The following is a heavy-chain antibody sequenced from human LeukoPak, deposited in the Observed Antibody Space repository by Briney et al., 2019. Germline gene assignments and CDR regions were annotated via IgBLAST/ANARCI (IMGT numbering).Heavy chain of an antibody. Sequence: PGGSLRLSCKGSGYTFTSYWINWVRQMPGKGLEWMGIIYPGDSDTRYSPSFQGQVTISADKSINTAYLQWRSLKASDTAIYYCARCSLVQGVNRHLDYWGQGTLVTVSS. CDR1: GYTFTSYW. CDR2: IYPGDSDT. CDR3: ARCSLVQGVNRHLDY. V-gene: IGHV5-51*01. D-gene: IGHD3-10*01. J-gene: IGHJ4*02.